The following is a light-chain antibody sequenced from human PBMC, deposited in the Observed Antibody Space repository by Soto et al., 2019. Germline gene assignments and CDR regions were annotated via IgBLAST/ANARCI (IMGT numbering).Light chain of an antibody. CDR3: QQYGSLPIT. V-gene: IGKV3-20*01. J-gene: IGKJ5*01. Sequence: EIVLTQSPGTLSLSPEERATLSCRASQSISSSYLAWYQQKPGQAPRLLIYGAFSRATGIPDRFSGSGSGTDFTLTINRVAPEDFAVYYCQQYGSLPITFGQGTRLEI. CDR1: QSISSSY. CDR2: GAF.